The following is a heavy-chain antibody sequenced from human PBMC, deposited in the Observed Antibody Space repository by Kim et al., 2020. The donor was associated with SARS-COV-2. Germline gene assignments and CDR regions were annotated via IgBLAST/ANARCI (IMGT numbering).Heavy chain of an antibody. Sequence: SETLSLTCAVYGGSFSGYYWSWIRQPPGKGLEWIGEINHSGSTNYNPSLKSRVTISVDTSKNQFSLKLSSVTAADTAVYYCARGRYYYDSSGYYYWGQGTLVTVSS. CDR3: ARGRYYYDSSGYYY. J-gene: IGHJ4*02. D-gene: IGHD3-22*01. V-gene: IGHV4-34*01. CDR1: GGSFSGYY. CDR2: INHSGST.